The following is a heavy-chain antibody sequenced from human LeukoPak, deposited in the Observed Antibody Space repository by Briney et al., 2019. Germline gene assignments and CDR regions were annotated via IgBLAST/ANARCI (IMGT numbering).Heavy chain of an antibody. D-gene: IGHD1-1*01. CDR2: ISGSGIST. CDR3: AFSRSGLERRQIDH. V-gene: IGHV3-23*01. CDR1: GFTFSSYA. Sequence: PGRSLRLSCAASGFTFSSYAMHWVRQAPGKGLEWVSDISGSGISTDYADSVKGRFTISRDNSKNTLYLQMNCLRAEDTAVYYCAFSRSGLERRQIDHWGQGTLVTVSS. J-gene: IGHJ4*02.